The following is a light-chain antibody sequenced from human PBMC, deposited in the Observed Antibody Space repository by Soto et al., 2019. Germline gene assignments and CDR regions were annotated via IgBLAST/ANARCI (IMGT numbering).Light chain of an antibody. CDR2: DVS. J-gene: IGLJ1*01. CDR1: SNDVGTYDY. Sequence: QSALTQPRSVSGSPGQSVTISCTGTSNDVGTYDYVSWYQQHPGRAPKLIIYDVSKRPSGVPDRFSGSKSGNTASLTISGLQAEDEADYYCCSYAGTSSYVFGTGTKVTVL. CDR3: CSYAGTSSYV. V-gene: IGLV2-11*01.